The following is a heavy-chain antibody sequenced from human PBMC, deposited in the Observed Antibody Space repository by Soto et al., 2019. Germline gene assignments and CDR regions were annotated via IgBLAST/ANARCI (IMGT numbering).Heavy chain of an antibody. V-gene: IGHV1-46*01. D-gene: IGHD2-2*01. CDR3: AREGWSSTSCYVEMATFGSDDAFDI. Sequence: ASVKVSCKASGYTFTSYYMHWVRQAPGQGLEWMGIINPSGGSTSYAQKFQGRVTMTRDTSTSTVYMELSSLRSEDTAVYYCAREGWSSTSCYVEMATFGSDDAFDIWGQGTMVTVSS. CDR2: INPSGGST. J-gene: IGHJ3*02. CDR1: GYTFTSYY.